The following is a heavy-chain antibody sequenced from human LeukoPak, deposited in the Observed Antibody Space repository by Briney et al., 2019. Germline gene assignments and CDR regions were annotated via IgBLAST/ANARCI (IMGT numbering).Heavy chain of an antibody. CDR3: ARGGSYVHY. J-gene: IGHJ4*02. CDR1: GFTFNSYE. V-gene: IGHV3-48*03. CDR2: INSGGSAV. Sequence: GGSLRLSCAASGFTFNSYEMNWVRQAPGKGLEWVSYINSGGSAVYYADSVKGRFTISRDNAKNSLYLQMNSLRADDTAVYYCARGGSYVHYWGQGTLVTVSS. D-gene: IGHD1-26*01.